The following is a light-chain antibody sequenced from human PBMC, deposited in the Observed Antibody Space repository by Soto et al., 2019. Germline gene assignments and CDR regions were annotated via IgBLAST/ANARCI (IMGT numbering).Light chain of an antibody. J-gene: IGKJ5*01. CDR2: GAS. Sequence: AQSASPVSVSTWERATLSCRASQTVXSNLAWYQRKPGQAPRVLPAGASTRATGSPARFSGGGSGTEFTLTISSLQSEDFDVYYCQQYNNWPITFGQGTRLEIK. CDR3: QQYNNWPIT. V-gene: IGKV3-15*01. CDR1: QTVXSN.